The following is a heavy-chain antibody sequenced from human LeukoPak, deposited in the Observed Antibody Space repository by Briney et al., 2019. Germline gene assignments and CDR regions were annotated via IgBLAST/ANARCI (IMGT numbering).Heavy chain of an antibody. D-gene: IGHD6-13*01. CDR1: GGSISSYY. Sequence: PSETLSLTCTVSGGSISSYYWSWIRQPPGKGLEWIGYIYYSGSTNYNPSLKSRVTISVDTSKNQFSLKLSSVTAAGTAVYYCARDLRGLAAADHYWYFDLWGRGTLVTVSS. J-gene: IGHJ2*01. CDR2: IYYSGST. CDR3: ARDLRGLAAADHYWYFDL. V-gene: IGHV4-59*01.